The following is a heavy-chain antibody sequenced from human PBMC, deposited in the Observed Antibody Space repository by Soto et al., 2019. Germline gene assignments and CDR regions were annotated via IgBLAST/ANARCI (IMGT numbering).Heavy chain of an antibody. V-gene: IGHV4-59*01. J-gene: IGHJ4*02. CDR3: ARTRPRLYYFDY. CDR1: GGSISSYY. CDR2: IYYSGST. Sequence: SETLSLTCTVSGGSISSYYWSWIRQPPGKGLEWIGYIYYSGSTNYNPSLKSRVTISVDTSKNQLSLKLSSVTAADTAVYYCARTRPRLYYFDYWGQGTLVTVSS.